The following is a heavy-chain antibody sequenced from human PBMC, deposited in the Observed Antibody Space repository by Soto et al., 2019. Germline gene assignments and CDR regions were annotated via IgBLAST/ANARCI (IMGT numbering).Heavy chain of an antibody. J-gene: IGHJ1*01. V-gene: IGHV4-61*01. CDR3: AKLQPPGWIAA. CDR2: LYNSGST. Sequence: QVRLQESGPGLVKPSETLSLTCSVSGDSVTRANAYWIWLRQAPGKGLEWIGYLYNSGSTNYKPSXRXRVSLPPDTSKSQFSVNLTAVTTADSAIYYWAKLQPPGWIAAWGHGTLVAVS. CDR1: GDSVTRANAY. D-gene: IGHD4-4*01.